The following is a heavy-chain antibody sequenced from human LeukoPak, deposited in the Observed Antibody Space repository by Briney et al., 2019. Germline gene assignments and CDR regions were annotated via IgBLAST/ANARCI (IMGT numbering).Heavy chain of an antibody. D-gene: IGHD6-6*01. V-gene: IGHV5-51*01. CDR1: GYSFTTYW. CDR3: ARSSVAARPPFDY. CDR2: IYPGDSDT. J-gene: IGHJ4*02. Sequence: GESLKISCKGSGYSFTTYWIGWVRQMPGKGLEWMGTIYPGDSDTRYSPSFQGQVTISADKSISTAYLQWSSLKASDTAMYYCARSSVAARPPFDYWGQGTLVTVSS.